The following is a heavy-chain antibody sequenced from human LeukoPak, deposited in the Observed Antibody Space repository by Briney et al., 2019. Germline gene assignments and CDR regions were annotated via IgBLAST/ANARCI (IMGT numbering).Heavy chain of an antibody. CDR3: ARGSLFTMVRGVMGYYYYGMDV. D-gene: IGHD3-10*01. V-gene: IGHV3-7*03. CDR1: GFTFSSYW. CDR2: IKQDGSEK. J-gene: IGHJ6*02. Sequence: GGSLRLSCAASGFTFSSYWISWVRQAPGKGLEWVANIKQDGSEKYYVDSVKGRFTISRDNAKNSLYLQMNSLRAEDTAVYYCARGSLFTMVRGVMGYYYYGMDVWGQGTTVTVSS.